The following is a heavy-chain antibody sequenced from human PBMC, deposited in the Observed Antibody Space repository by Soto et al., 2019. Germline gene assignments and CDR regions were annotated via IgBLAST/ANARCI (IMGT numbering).Heavy chain of an antibody. CDR1: GVTFSGHD. D-gene: IGHD5-12*01. CDR3: ARDGPPVPGYSGTGNFAY. Sequence: SLRLSCAASGVTFSGHDLHWVRQAPGKGLEWVALIWYDGSNKYYRDSVQGRFTISRDNSKNTLYLQMNSLRAEDTAVYYCARDGPPVPGYSGTGNFAYWGQGTLVTVSS. CDR2: IWYDGSNK. V-gene: IGHV3-33*01. J-gene: IGHJ4*02.